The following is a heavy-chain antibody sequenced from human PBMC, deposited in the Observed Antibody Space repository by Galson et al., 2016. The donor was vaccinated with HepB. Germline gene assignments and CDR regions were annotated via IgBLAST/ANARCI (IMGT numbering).Heavy chain of an antibody. D-gene: IGHD3-9*01. Sequence: QSGAEVKKPGESLKISCKGSGYTFSSHWIGWLRQMPEKGLEWMGVIYPGDSDTRYSPSFQGQVTISVGKSISTAYLQWSSLKASDTAIYYCARQDYDILTGFHSPYNAFDIWGQGTKVTVSS. CDR1: GYTFSSHW. CDR2: IYPGDSDT. CDR3: ARQDYDILTGFHSPYNAFDI. J-gene: IGHJ3*02. V-gene: IGHV5-51*01.